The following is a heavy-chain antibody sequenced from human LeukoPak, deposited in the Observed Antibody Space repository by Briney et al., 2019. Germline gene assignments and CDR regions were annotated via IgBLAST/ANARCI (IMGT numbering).Heavy chain of an antibody. CDR2: INPNSGGT. CDR3: ARRTGERGDHFDS. Sequence: GASVKVSCKASGGTFSSYAISWVRQAPGQGLEWMGGINPNSGGTNYAQKFQGRVTMTRDTSISTAYMELSRLRSDDTAVYYCARRTGERGDHFDSWGQGTLVTVSS. D-gene: IGHD7-27*01. CDR1: GGTFSSYA. J-gene: IGHJ4*02. V-gene: IGHV1-2*02.